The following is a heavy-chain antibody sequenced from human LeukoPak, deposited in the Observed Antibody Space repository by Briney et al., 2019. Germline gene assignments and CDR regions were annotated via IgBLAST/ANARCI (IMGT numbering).Heavy chain of an antibody. J-gene: IGHJ3*02. V-gene: IGHV1-24*01. CDR3: ATSSLMITFGAPGGKNAFDI. CDR1: GYTLTELS. CDR2: FDPEDGET. D-gene: IGHD3-16*01. Sequence: GASVKVSCKVSGYTLTELSMHWVRQAPGKGLEWMGGFDPEDGETIYAQKFQGRVTMTEDTSTDTAYMELSSLRSEDTAVYYCATSSLMITFGAPGGKNAFDIWGQGTMVTVSS.